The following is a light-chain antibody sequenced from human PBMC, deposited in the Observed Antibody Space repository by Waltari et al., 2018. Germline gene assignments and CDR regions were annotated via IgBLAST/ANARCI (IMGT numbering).Light chain of an antibody. CDR2: GAS. CDR1: QSDSSIY. J-gene: IGKJ2*01. Sequence: ELVLLQTPGPPSLSLGKAATLSCRASQSDSSIYLALDQQKPGRAPRLLIYGASNRATGIPDRFSGSGSGTDFSLTISILRPEDFAVYYCQQYGTSPPIYTFGQGTNLEIK. CDR3: QQYGTSPPIYT. V-gene: IGKV3-20*01.